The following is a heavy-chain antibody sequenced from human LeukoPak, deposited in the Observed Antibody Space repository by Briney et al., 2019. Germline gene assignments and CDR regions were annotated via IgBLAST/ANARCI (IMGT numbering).Heavy chain of an antibody. Sequence: SVKVSCKASGGTFSSYAISWVRQAPGQGLEWMGGIIPIFGTANYAQKFQGRVTITADESTSTAYMELSSLRSEDTAVYYCARGSSLIAAAGLRFDYWGRGTLVTVSS. D-gene: IGHD6-13*01. CDR2: IIPIFGTA. CDR3: ARGSSLIAAAGLRFDY. J-gene: IGHJ4*02. CDR1: GGTFSSYA. V-gene: IGHV1-69*13.